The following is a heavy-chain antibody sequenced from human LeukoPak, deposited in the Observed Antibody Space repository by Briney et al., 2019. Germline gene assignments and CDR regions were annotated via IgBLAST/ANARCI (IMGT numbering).Heavy chain of an antibody. CDR1: GFTFSSYS. Sequence: RGSLRLSCAASGFTFSSYSINWVRQAPGKGLEWVSSISSSSNYIYYADSVKGRFTISRDNAKRSLYLQMNSLRAEDTALYYCAREACTGGSCYLDYWGQGTLVTVSS. J-gene: IGHJ4*02. D-gene: IGHD2-15*01. CDR3: AREACTGGSCYLDY. V-gene: IGHV3-21*01. CDR2: ISSSSNYI.